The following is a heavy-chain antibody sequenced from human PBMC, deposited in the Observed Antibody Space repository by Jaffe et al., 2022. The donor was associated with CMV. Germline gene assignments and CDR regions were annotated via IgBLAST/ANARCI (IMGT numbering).Heavy chain of an antibody. J-gene: IGHJ4*02. CDR2: ISNSGGST. Sequence: EVQLVESGGGLVQPGGSLRLSCAASGFTFSSYAMSWVRQAPGKGLEWVSGISNSGGSTYYAESVKGRFTISRDNSKNTLYLQMNSLRAEDTAVYYCAKGTRPGYSYGQLDYWGQGTLVTVSS. V-gene: IGHV3-23*04. D-gene: IGHD5-18*01. CDR1: GFTFSSYA. CDR3: AKGTRPGYSYGQLDY.